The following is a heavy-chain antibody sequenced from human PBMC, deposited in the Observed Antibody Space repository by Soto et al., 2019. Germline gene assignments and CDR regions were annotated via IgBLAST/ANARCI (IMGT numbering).Heavy chain of an antibody. CDR2: IDPESGDT. CDR1: GYTLTELS. CDR3: ARVNSGSYYYYYMDV. D-gene: IGHD1-26*01. J-gene: IGHJ6*03. V-gene: IGHV1-24*01. Sequence: ASVKVSCKVSGYTLTELSMHWVRQAPGKGLEWMGGIDPESGDTSYAQKFQGRVTMTRNTSISTAYMELSSLRSEDTAVYYCARVNSGSYYYYYMDVWGKGTTVTVSS.